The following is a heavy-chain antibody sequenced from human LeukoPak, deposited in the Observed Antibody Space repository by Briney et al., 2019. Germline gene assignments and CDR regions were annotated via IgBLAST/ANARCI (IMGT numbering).Heavy chain of an antibody. Sequence: PGGSLRLSCAGSGDSWMHWVRQVPGKGLVWVSRIKTDGSSTSYADSVKGRFTISNDNAENTLYLQMNSLRAEDTAVYYCARGDGVIMKYWGQRTLVTVSS. V-gene: IGHV3-74*01. D-gene: IGHD3-10*01. CDR1: GDSW. CDR3: ARGDGVIMKY. CDR2: IKTDGSST. J-gene: IGHJ4*02.